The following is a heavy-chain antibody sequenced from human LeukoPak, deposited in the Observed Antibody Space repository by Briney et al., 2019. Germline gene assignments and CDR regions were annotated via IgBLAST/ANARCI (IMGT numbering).Heavy chain of an antibody. CDR2: ITTGRGDT. CDR1: GYTFTDYA. J-gene: IGHJ3*02. V-gene: IGHV1-3*03. Sequence: ASVKVSCKASGYTFTDYALHWVRQAPGQSLEWMGWITTGRGDTQYSQAFQRRITITRDKSASTVSMDLSALRSEDTAVYYCARGRTSLRYFDWLSNDAFDIWGQGTMVTVSS. CDR3: ARGRTSLRYFDWLSNDAFDI. D-gene: IGHD3-9*01.